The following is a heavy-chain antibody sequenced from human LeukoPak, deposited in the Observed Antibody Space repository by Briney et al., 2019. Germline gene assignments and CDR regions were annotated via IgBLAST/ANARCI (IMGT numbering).Heavy chain of an antibody. Sequence: SETLSLTCTVSGGSISSYYWSWIRQPPGKGLEWIGYIYYSGSTNYNPSLKSRVTISVDTSKNQFSLKLSSVTAADTAVYYCARHMTYYYDLGDLDAFDIWGQGTMVTVSS. D-gene: IGHD3-22*01. CDR3: ARHMTYYYDLGDLDAFDI. CDR1: GGSISSYY. V-gene: IGHV4-59*08. CDR2: IYYSGST. J-gene: IGHJ3*02.